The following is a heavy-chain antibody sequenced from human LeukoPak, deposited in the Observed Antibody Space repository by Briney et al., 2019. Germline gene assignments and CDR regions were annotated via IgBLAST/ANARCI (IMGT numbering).Heavy chain of an antibody. Sequence: SETLSLTCAVYGGSFSGYYWSWIRQPPGKGLEWIGEINHSGSTNYNPSLKSRVTISVDTSKNQFSLKLSSVTAADTAVYYCARRKQWLVQGFPSAFDIWGQGTMVTVSS. D-gene: IGHD6-19*01. CDR2: INHSGST. V-gene: IGHV4-34*01. CDR3: ARRKQWLVQGFPSAFDI. J-gene: IGHJ3*02. CDR1: GGSFSGYY.